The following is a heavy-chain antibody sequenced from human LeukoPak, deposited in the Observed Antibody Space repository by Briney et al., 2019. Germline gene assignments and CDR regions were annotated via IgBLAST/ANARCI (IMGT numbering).Heavy chain of an antibody. D-gene: IGHD3-9*01. V-gene: IGHV1-8*01. CDR2: MNPNSGNT. CDR1: GYTFTSYD. J-gene: IGHJ5*02. CDR3: ARGVYDILTGYADWSDP. Sequence: ASVKVSCKASGYTFTSYDINWVRQATGQGLEWMGWMNPNSGNTGYAQKFQGRVTMTRNTSISTAYMELSSLRSEDTAVYYCARGVYDILTGYADWSDPWGQGTLVTVSS.